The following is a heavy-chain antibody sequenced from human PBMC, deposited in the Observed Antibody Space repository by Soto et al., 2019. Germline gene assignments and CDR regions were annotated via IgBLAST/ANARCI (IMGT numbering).Heavy chain of an antibody. CDR3: AKTHQAKYYIDY. J-gene: IGHJ4*02. V-gene: IGHV3-30*18. CDR2: ISYDGSNK. Sequence: GGSLRLSCAASGFTFSSYGMHWVRQAPGKGLEWVAVISYDGSNKYYADSVKGRFTISRDNSKNTLYLQMNSLRAEDTAVYYCAKTHQAKYYIDYSGQGTLVTVST. CDR1: GFTFSSYG. D-gene: IGHD2-2*01.